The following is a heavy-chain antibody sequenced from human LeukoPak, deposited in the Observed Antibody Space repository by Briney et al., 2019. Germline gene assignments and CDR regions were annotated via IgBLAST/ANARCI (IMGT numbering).Heavy chain of an antibody. CDR2: ISYDGSNK. V-gene: IGHV3-30*03. Sequence: PGRSLRLSCAASGFTFSSYGMHWVRQAPGKGLEWVAVISYDGSNKYYADSVKGRFTISRDNSRNTLHLQMNSLRGEDTAVYYCARDLGEMATIPKHGMDVWGQGTTVTVSS. CDR3: ARDLGEMATIPKHGMDV. J-gene: IGHJ6*02. D-gene: IGHD5-24*01. CDR1: GFTFSSYG.